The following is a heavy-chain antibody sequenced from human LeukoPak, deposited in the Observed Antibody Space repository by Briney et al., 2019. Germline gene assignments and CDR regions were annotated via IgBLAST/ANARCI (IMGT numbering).Heavy chain of an antibody. CDR2: ISYDGSNK. CDR1: GFTFSSYA. J-gene: IGHJ4*02. D-gene: IGHD3-22*01. CDR3: ARDSSDSNYYDSSGYFDY. Sequence: GGFLRLSCAASGFTFSSYAMHWVRQAPGKGLEWVAVISYDGSNKYYADSVKGRFTISRDNSKNTLYLQMNSLRAEDTAVYYCARDSSDSNYYDSSGYFDYWGQGTLVTVSS. V-gene: IGHV3-30-3*01.